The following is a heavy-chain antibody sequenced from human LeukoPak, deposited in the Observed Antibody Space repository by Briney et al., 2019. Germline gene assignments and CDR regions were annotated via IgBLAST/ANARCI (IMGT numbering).Heavy chain of an antibody. D-gene: IGHD1-26*01. V-gene: IGHV1-8*03. CDR1: GYTFTVYY. CDR3: ARGRVGATKGKPYYFDY. CDR2: MNPNSGNT. Sequence: GASVKVSCKASGYTFTVYYMHWVRQATGQGLEWMGWMNPNSGNTGYAQKFQGRVTITRNTSISTAYMELSSLRSEDTAVYYCARGRVGATKGKPYYFDYWGQGTLVTVSS. J-gene: IGHJ4*02.